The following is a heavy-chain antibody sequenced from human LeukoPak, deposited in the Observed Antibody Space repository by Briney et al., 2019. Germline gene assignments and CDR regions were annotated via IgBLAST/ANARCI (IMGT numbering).Heavy chain of an antibody. CDR2: IWYNGSNK. D-gene: IGHD2-2*01. V-gene: IGHV3-33*01. J-gene: IGHJ6*02. CDR3: ARGADIVVVPAATNYYYGMDV. Sequence: GGSLRLSCAASGFTFSSYGMHWVRQAPGKGLEWVAVIWYNGSNKYYADSVKGRFTISRDNSKNTLYLQMNSLRAEDTAVYYCARGADIVVVPAATNYYYGMDVWGQGTTVTVSS. CDR1: GFTFSSYG.